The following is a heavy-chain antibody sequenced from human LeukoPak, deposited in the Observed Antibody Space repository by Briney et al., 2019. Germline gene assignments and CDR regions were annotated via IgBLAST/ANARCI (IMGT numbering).Heavy chain of an antibody. J-gene: IGHJ2*01. CDR2: INHSGST. D-gene: IGHD2-15*01. V-gene: IGHV4-34*01. Sequence: PETLSLTCAVYGGSFSGYYWSWIRQPPGKGLEWIGEINHSGSTNYNPSLKSRVTISVDTSKKQFSLKLSSVTAADTAVYYCAREVAGRYFDLWGRGTLVTVSS. CDR3: AREVAGRYFDL. CDR1: GGSFSGYY.